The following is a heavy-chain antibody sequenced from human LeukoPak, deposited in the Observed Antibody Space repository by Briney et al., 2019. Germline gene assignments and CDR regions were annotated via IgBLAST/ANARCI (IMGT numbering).Heavy chain of an antibody. CDR3: ARHDGAILVDAFDI. J-gene: IGHJ3*02. D-gene: IGHD5-24*01. Sequence: SETLSLTCTVSGGSISSYYWSWIRQPPGKGLEWIGYIYYSGSTNYNPSLKSRVTMSVDTSKNQFSLKLGSVTAADTAVYYCARHDGAILVDAFDIWGQGTMVTVSS. V-gene: IGHV4-59*08. CDR2: IYYSGST. CDR1: GGSISSYY.